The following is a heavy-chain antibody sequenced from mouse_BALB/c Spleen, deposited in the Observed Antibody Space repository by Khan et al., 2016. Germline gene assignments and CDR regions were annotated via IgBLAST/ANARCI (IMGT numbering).Heavy chain of an antibody. Sequence: QVQLQQSGPGLVAPSQSLSITCTVSGFSLTSYGVHWVRQPPRKGLEWLVVIWSAGSTTYNSALKSRLSISKDNSKSQVFLKMNSLQTDDTAMYYCARRDDGGGAMDYWGQGTSVTVSS. CDR2: IWSAGST. J-gene: IGHJ4*01. V-gene: IGHV2-6*02. D-gene: IGHD2-3*01. CDR1: GFSLTSYG. CDR3: ARRDDGGGAMDY.